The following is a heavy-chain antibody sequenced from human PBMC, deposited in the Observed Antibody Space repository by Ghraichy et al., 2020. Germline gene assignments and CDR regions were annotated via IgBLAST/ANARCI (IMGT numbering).Heavy chain of an antibody. CDR3: AHLAKGATGGRAFGY. CDR1: GFTFTSYA. D-gene: IGHD2-15*01. CDR2: ISGSGGTT. V-gene: IGHV3-23*01. J-gene: IGHJ4*02. Sequence: GGSLRLSCATSGFTFTSYALSWVRQAPGKGPEWVSSISGSGGTTDYADSVKGRLTISRDNSKKTLYLEMNSLRVEDTAIYYCAHLAKGATGGRAFGYWGQGILVTVSS.